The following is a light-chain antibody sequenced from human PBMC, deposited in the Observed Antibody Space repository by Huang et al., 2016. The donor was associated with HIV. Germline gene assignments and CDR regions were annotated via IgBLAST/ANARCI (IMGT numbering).Light chain of an antibody. CDR2: DAA. CDR3: QHRSNWPPYT. V-gene: IGKV3-11*01. CDR1: PSVSTH. Sequence: EIVLTQSPATLSLCPGARPTPACRARPSVSTHLAWYQQKPGQAPRLLIYDAAKRATGIPVRFSGSGSGTDFTLTIGSREPGDSAIYYCQHRSNWPPYTFGQGTKLEIK. J-gene: IGKJ2*01.